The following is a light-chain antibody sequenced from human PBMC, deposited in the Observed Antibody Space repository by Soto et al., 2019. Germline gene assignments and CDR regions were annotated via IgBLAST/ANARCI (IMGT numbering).Light chain of an antibody. CDR3: QQRSNRIT. CDR2: GAS. V-gene: IGKV3-11*01. CDR1: QSVSSN. Sequence: EIVLTQSPATLSLSPGERATLSCRASQSVSSNLAWYQQKPGQAPRLLIYGASTRATGIPARFSGSGSGTEFTLTVSSLEPEDFALYYCQQRSNRITFGQGTRLEIK. J-gene: IGKJ5*01.